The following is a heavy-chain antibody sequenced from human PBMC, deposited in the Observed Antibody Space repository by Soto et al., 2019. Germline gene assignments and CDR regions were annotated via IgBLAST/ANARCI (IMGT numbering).Heavy chain of an antibody. Sequence: SETLSLTCAVYGGSFSGYYWSWIRQPPGKGLGWIGEINHSGSTNYNPSLKSRVTISVDTSKNQFSLKLSSVTAADTAVYYCARLHMVRGVYPYYYYGMDVWGQGTTVT. CDR1: GGSFSGYY. CDR2: INHSGST. D-gene: IGHD3-10*01. J-gene: IGHJ6*02. CDR3: ARLHMVRGVYPYYYYGMDV. V-gene: IGHV4-34*01.